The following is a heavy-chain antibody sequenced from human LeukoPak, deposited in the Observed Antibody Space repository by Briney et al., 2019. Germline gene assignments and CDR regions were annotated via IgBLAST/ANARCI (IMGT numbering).Heavy chain of an antibody. CDR2: IYYSGST. CDR1: GDSISSSSYF. Sequence: SETLSLTCTVSGDSISSSSYFWGWIRQPPGKGPEWIATIYYSGSTYYNPSLKSRVTISVDTSKNQFSLKLSSVTAADTAVYYCARHGPDAFDIWGQGTMVTVSS. V-gene: IGHV4-39*01. CDR3: ARHGPDAFDI. J-gene: IGHJ3*02.